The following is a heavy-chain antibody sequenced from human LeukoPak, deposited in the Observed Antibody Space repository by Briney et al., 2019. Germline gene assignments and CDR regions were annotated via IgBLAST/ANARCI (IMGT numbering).Heavy chain of an antibody. V-gene: IGHV3-30*18. J-gene: IGHJ4*02. CDR2: ISYDGSNK. CDR1: GYTSSSYG. CDR3: AKARDGDPDY. Sequence: GGSLRLSCAASGYTSSSYGMHWVRQAPGKGLEWVAVISYDGSNKYYADSVKGRFTISRDNSKNTLYLQMNSLRAEDTAVYYCAKARDGDPDYWGQGTLVTVSS. D-gene: IGHD4-17*01.